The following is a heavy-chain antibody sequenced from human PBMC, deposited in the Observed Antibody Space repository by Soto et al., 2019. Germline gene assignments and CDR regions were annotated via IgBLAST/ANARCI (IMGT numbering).Heavy chain of an antibody. CDR2: INPTDDRT. V-gene: IGHV1-46*01. Sequence: QVQLVQSGAEVQKPGASVQISCHASGYNFTNFYIHWVRQAPGQGLEWMGMINPTDDRTDFAHKLQGRVTLTTDTSSSSVHMDLRSLRSDDTALYYCAKASGYCTRTTCFYFAFDLRGRGTLVTVSS. J-gene: IGHJ3*01. CDR1: GYNFTNFY. CDR3: AKASGYCTRTTCFYFAFDL. D-gene: IGHD2-8*01.